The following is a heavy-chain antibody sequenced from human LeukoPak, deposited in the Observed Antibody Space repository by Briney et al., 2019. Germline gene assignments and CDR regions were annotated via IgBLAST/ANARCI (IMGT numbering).Heavy chain of an antibody. V-gene: IGHV1-18*01. CDR1: GYTFTSYG. D-gene: IGHD6-19*01. J-gene: IGHJ4*02. CDR2: ISAYNGNT. Sequence: ASVKVSCKASGYTFTSYGITWVRQAPGQGLEWMGCISAYNGNTNYAQRLQGRVTMTTDRSTTTAYMELRSLRSDDTAVYYCAREPGIAVAIDYWGQGTLVTVSS. CDR3: AREPGIAVAIDY.